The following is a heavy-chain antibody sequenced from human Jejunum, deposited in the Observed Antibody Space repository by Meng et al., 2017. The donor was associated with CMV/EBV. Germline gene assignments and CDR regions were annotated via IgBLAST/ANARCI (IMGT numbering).Heavy chain of an antibody. D-gene: IGHD3/OR15-3a*01. CDR3: ARDGRFLDWLLVDPQYYGLDV. V-gene: IGHV1-18*01. CDR1: YG. CDR2: ISAKNAKT. Sequence: YGISWVRQAPGQGLEWMGWISAKNAKTNYAQKFQGRVTMTTDSPTSTAYMELRGLRSDDTAAYYCARDGRFLDWLLVDPQYYGLDVWGQGTTVTVSS. J-gene: IGHJ6*02.